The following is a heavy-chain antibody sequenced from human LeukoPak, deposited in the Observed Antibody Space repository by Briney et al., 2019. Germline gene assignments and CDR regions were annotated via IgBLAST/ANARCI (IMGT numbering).Heavy chain of an antibody. D-gene: IGHD3-22*01. Sequence: GEALKISLKGSGYRFTSYWIGGVRQMPGKGLEWMGIIYPGDSDTRYSPSCQGQVTISADKSISTAYLQWSSLKASDTAMYYCARAYYYDSSGYGHFDYWGQGTLVTVSS. CDR2: IYPGDSDT. CDR1: GYRFTSYW. CDR3: ARAYYYDSSGYGHFDY. V-gene: IGHV5-51*01. J-gene: IGHJ4*02.